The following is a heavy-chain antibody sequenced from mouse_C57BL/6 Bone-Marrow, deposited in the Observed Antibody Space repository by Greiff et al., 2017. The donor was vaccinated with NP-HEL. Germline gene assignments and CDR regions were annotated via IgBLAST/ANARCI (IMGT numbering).Heavy chain of an antibody. CDR3: ARERIYYDYDVRDYFDY. D-gene: IGHD2-4*01. J-gene: IGHJ2*01. Sequence: VQLQQPGAELVMPGASVRLSCKASGYTFTSYWMHWVKQRPGQGLEWIGEIDPSDSYTNYNQKFKGQSTLTVDKSSSTAYMQLSSLTSEDSAVYYCARERIYYDYDVRDYFDYWGQGTTLTVSS. V-gene: IGHV1-69*01. CDR2: IDPSDSYT. CDR1: GYTFTSYW.